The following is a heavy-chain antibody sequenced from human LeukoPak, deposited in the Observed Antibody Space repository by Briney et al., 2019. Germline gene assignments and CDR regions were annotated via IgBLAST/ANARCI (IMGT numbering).Heavy chain of an antibody. CDR2: ISSSSSYI. CDR3: ARDRPHGSGWFFQH. Sequence: PGGSLRLSCAASGFTFSSYSMNRVRQAPGKGLEWVSSISSSSSYIYYADSVKGRFTISRDNAKNTLYLQMNSLRAEDTAVYYCARDRPHGSGWFFQHWGQGTLVTVSS. J-gene: IGHJ1*01. CDR1: GFTFSSYS. D-gene: IGHD6-19*01. V-gene: IGHV3-21*01.